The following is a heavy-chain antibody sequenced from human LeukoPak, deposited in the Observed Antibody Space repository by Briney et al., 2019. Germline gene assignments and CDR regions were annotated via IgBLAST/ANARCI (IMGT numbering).Heavy chain of an antibody. CDR1: GYTFTGYY. V-gene: IGHV1-2*06. CDR3: ARDHGYSYGNSDY. Sequence: ASVKVSCKASGYTFTGYYMHWVRQAPGQGLEWMGRINPNNGGTNYAQKFQGRVTMTRDTSISTAYMELSRLRSDDTAVYYCARDHGYSYGNSDYWGQGTLVTVSS. J-gene: IGHJ4*02. D-gene: IGHD5-18*01. CDR2: INPNNGGT.